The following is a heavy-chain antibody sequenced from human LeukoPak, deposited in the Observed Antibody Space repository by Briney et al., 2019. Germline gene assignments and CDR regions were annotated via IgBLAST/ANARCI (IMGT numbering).Heavy chain of an antibody. CDR2: IIPILGIA. J-gene: IGHJ5*02. D-gene: IGHD6-19*01. CDR3: ARGRDLMLIAVADHYNWFDP. Sequence: SVKVSCKASGGTFSSYAISWVRQAPGQGLEWMGRIIPILGIANYAQKFQGSVTITADKSTSTAYMELSSLRSEDTAVYYCARGRDLMLIAVADHYNWFDPWGQGTLVTVSS. V-gene: IGHV1-69*04. CDR1: GGTFSSYA.